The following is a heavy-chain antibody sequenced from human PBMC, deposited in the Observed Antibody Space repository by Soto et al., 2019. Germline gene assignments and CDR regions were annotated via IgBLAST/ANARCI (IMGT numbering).Heavy chain of an antibody. CDR3: ARDQGTTTMIVVVSNNWFDP. CDR1: GYSISSGYY. J-gene: IGHJ5*02. CDR2: IYHSGST. Sequence: SETLSLTCAVSGYSISSGYYWGWIRQPPGKGLEWIGSIYHSGSTYYNPSLKSRVTISVDTSKNQFSLKLSSVTAADTAVYYCARDQGTTTMIVVVSNNWFDPWGQGTLVTSPQ. D-gene: IGHD3-22*01. V-gene: IGHV4-38-2*02.